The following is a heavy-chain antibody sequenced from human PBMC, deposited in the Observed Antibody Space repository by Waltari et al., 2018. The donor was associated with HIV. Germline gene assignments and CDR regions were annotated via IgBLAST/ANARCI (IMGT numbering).Heavy chain of an antibody. V-gene: IGHV4-4*08. J-gene: IGHJ3*01. CDR2: FSATGMR. D-gene: IGHD2-21*01. Sequence: LQEWGPGRVTPSEPLSTTCTVYSGSISSYSWNWIRQTPGQGLEWIGCFSATGMRNYNPSLRGRVNMSIDTSNNQLSLNLTSLTAADTALYYCARAILWPFGEGFDAFNVWGQGTRVSVSS. CDR1: SGSISSYS. CDR3: ARAILWPFGEGFDAFNV.